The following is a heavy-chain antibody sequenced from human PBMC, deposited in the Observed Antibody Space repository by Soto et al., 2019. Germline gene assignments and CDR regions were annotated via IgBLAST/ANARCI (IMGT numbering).Heavy chain of an antibody. CDR2: TSAYNGNT. Sequence: QVQLVQSGAEVKKPGASVKVSCKASGYTFTSYGISWVRQAPGQGLEWMGWTSAYNGNTNYAQKLQGRVAMTTDTSASTAYMELRSLRSDDTAVYYCARRQWLVGGYYYGMDVWGQGTTVTVSS. J-gene: IGHJ6*02. CDR1: GYTFTSYG. V-gene: IGHV1-18*01. CDR3: ARRQWLVGGYYYGMDV. D-gene: IGHD6-19*01.